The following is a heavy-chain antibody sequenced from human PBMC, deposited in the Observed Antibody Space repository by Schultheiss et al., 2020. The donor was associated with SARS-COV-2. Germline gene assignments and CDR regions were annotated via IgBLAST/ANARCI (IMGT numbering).Heavy chain of an antibody. D-gene: IGHD6-13*01. CDR1: GFTFSTYA. V-gene: IGHV3-30*01. Sequence: GESLKISCAASGFTFSTYAMHWVRQAPGKGLEWVALISYDGSNKYYAESVKGRFTISRDNSKNTLYLQMNSLRAEDTAVYYCAVGIAAAGSAEYFQHWGQGTLVTVSS. CDR2: ISYDGSNK. CDR3: AVGIAAAGSAEYFQH. J-gene: IGHJ1*01.